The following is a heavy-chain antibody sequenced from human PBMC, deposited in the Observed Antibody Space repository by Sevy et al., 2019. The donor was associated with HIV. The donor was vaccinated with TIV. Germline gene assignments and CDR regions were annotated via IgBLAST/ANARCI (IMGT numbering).Heavy chain of an antibody. V-gene: IGHV5-51*01. J-gene: IGHJ4*02. CDR3: GRLREEGDYFDY. Sequence: GESLKISCKGSGNSFSTYWIAWVRQMPGKGLEWMGIIYPGDSVPRYRPSFQGHVIISADKSINTAYLQWSSLEASDTAIYYCGRLREEGDYFDYWGQGTLVTVSS. D-gene: IGHD1-26*01. CDR1: GNSFSTYW. CDR2: IYPGDSVP.